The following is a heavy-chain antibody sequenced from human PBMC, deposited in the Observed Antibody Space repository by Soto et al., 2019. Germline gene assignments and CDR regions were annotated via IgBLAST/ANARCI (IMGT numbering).Heavy chain of an antibody. Sequence: PWGSLRLSCAASGFSFDRFVMSWIRQAPGKGLEWVSAISGSGGRTYYADSVEGRFSISRDNSKSTLYLQMTSLTVEDTALYYCVKPNAVDISVDSWGQGTLVTVSS. CDR2: ISGSGGRT. CDR1: GFSFDRFV. D-gene: IGHD2-2*03. V-gene: IGHV3-23*01. CDR3: VKPNAVDISVDS. J-gene: IGHJ4*02.